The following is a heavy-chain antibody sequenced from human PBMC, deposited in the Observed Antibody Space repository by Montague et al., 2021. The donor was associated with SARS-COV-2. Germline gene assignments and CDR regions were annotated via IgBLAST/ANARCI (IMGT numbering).Heavy chain of an antibody. D-gene: IGHD5-18*01. CDR3: AKGDTAMAPYNWFDP. J-gene: IGHJ5*02. CDR1: GFTFSIYA. CDR2: IGSTGGST. Sequence: SLRLSCAASGFTFSIYAMTWVRQAPGKGLEWLSAIGSTGGSTYYADSVKGRFTISRDNSKNTLYLQMNSLRAEDTDVYYCAKGDTAMAPYNWFDPWGQGTLVTVSS. V-gene: IGHV3-23*01.